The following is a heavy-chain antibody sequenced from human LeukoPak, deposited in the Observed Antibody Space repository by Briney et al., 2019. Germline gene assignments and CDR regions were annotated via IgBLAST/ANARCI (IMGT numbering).Heavy chain of an antibody. CDR3: ARLVATGFDY. Sequence: GGSLRLSCAASGFTFSSYSMSWVRQAPGKGLEWVSSISSSSSYIYYADSVKGRFTISRDNAKNSLYLQMNSLRAEDTAVYYCARLVATGFDYWGQGTLVTVSS. J-gene: IGHJ4*02. CDR2: ISSSSSYI. D-gene: IGHD5-12*01. CDR1: GFTFSSYS. V-gene: IGHV3-21*01.